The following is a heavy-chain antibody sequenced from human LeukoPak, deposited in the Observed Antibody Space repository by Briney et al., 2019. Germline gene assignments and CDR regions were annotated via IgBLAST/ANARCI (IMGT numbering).Heavy chain of an antibody. D-gene: IGHD1-26*01. CDR2: IVPILKTP. CDR3: ANIMGMAPLDH. J-gene: IGHJ4*02. Sequence: VASVKVSCKASGDTFNTYSFSWVRQAPGQGLEWMGGIVPILKTPNYPQKFQGRVTITADGSTRTVYMELTSLKSEDTAIYYCANIMGMAPLDHWGQGTLVTVSS. V-gene: IGHV1-69*13. CDR1: GDTFNTYS.